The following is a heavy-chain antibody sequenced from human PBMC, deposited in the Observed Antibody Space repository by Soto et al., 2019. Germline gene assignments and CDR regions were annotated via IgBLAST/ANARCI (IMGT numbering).Heavy chain of an antibody. J-gene: IGHJ4*02. CDR1: GFTFTSYA. CDR3: ASNTRYDPPDY. CDR2: ISVSGGRT. V-gene: IGHV3-23*01. D-gene: IGHD3-16*01. Sequence: EVQLLESGGGLVQPGGSWRLSWAASGFTFTSYALSGVRQAQGRGLAWVSGISVSGGRTYYADSLKGGFTISRDNSKNTLYLQMNSLRAEDTAVYYCASNTRYDPPDYWGQGTLVTVSS.